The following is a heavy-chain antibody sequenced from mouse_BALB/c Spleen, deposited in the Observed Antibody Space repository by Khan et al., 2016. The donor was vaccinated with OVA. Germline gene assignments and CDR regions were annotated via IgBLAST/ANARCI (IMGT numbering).Heavy chain of an antibody. CDR1: GYSITSNYA. J-gene: IGHJ4*01. V-gene: IGHV3-2*02. CDR2: ISYSGYT. D-gene: IGHD1-1*01. Sequence: EVQLQESGPGLVKPSQSLSLTCTVTGYSITSNYAWSWIRQFPGNKLEWMGYISYSGYTNYNPSLKSRISVTRDTYENQFFLQLNSVTTGDTARYSCARQSYYGYALVYWGHGTSFTVSS. CDR3: ARQSYYGYALVY.